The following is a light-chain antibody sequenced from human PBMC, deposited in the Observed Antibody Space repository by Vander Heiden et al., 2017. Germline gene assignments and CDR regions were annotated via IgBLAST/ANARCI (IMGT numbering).Light chain of an antibody. J-gene: IGKJ4*01. CDR1: QSVSSSY. CDR3: QQYGSSPPGLT. V-gene: IGKV3-20*01. CDR2: GAS. Sequence: EIVLTPSPGTLSLSPGERATLSCRASQSVSSSYLAWYQQKPGQAPRLLIYGASSRATGIPDRFSGSGSGTDFTLTISRLEPEDFAVYYCQQYGSSPPGLTFGGGTKVEIK.